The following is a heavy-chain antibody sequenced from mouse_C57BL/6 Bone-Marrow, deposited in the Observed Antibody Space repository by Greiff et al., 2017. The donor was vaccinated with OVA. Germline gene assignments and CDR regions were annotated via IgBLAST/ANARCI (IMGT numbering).Heavy chain of an antibody. CDR3: TSYGNLDY. CDR1: GFTIKDDY. Sequence: VQLQQSGAELVRPGASVKLSCTASGFTIKDDYMHWVKQRPEQGLEWIGWIDPENGDTEYASKFQGKATITADTSSNPAYLQLSSLTSEDTAVYYCTSYGNLDYWGQGTTLTVSS. D-gene: IGHD2-1*01. V-gene: IGHV14-4*01. J-gene: IGHJ2*01. CDR2: IDPENGDT.